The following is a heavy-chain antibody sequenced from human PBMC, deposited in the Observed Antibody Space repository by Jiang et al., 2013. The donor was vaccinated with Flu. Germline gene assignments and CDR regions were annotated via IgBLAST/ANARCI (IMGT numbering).Heavy chain of an antibody. CDR1: GSIIDEYA. V-gene: IGHV3-9*01. D-gene: IGHD3-10*01. J-gene: IGHJ4*02. Sequence: VQLVESGGGLVQPGRSRRLSCAASGSIIDEYAMHWVRQAPGKGLEWVSGISWNSNSLGYADSVKGRFTISRDNAKNSLYLQMNSLRPEDTALYYCAKDSGPYFYGSGTSYSFDSWARERWSPSPQ. CDR3: AKDSGPYFYGSGTSYSFDS. CDR2: ISWNSNSL.